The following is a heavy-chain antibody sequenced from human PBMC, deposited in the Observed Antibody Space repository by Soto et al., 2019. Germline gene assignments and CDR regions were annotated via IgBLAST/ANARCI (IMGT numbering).Heavy chain of an antibody. D-gene: IGHD6-6*01. V-gene: IGHV1-69*01. Sequence: QVQLVQSGAGVKKTGSSVKVSCKGSGGTFSSYAISWVRQAPGQGLEWMGGIIPSFGTANYAQKFQGRVTITADESTSTDYMELSSLRSEDTSVYYCARVEVSDWFDPWGQGTLVTVSS. CDR2: IIPSFGTA. J-gene: IGHJ5*02. CDR1: GGTFSSYA. CDR3: ARVEVSDWFDP.